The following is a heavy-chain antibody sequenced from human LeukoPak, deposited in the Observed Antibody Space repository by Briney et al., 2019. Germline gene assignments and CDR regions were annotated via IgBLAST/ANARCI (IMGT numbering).Heavy chain of an antibody. V-gene: IGHV3-30-3*01. CDR2: ISYDGSNK. CDR3: ARDRSPEDI. CDR1: GFTFSSYA. D-gene: IGHD1-14*01. Sequence: PGGSLRLSCAASGFTFSSYAMHWVRQAPGKGLEWVAVISYDGSNKYYADSVKGRFTISRDNSKNTLYLQMNSLRAEDTAVYYCARDRSPEDIWGQGTMVTVSS. J-gene: IGHJ3*02.